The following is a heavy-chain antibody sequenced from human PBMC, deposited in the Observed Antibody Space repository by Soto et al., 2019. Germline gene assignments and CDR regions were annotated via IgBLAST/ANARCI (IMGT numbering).Heavy chain of an antibody. Sequence: SVKVYWKASGGTFSSYTISWVRQAPGRGLEWMGGITPIFGTANYAQKFQGRVTITADESTSTAYMELSSLRSEDTAVYYCARDRAYCSGGSCYGAFDIWGQGTMVTVSS. CDR1: GGTFSSYT. CDR3: ARDRAYCSGGSCYGAFDI. CDR2: ITPIFGTA. V-gene: IGHV1-69*13. D-gene: IGHD2-15*01. J-gene: IGHJ3*02.